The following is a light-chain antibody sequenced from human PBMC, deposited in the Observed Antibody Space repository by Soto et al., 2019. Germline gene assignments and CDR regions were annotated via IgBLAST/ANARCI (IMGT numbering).Light chain of an antibody. CDR2: EVS. CDR3: SSYTSSSTPNWV. J-gene: IGLJ3*02. Sequence: QYVLTQPASVSGSPGQSITISCTGTSSDVGGYNYVSWYQQHPGKAPKLMIYEVSNRPSGVSNRFSGSKSGNTASLTISGLQAEDEADYYCSSYTSSSTPNWVFGGGTKLTVL. V-gene: IGLV2-14*01. CDR1: SSDVGGYNY.